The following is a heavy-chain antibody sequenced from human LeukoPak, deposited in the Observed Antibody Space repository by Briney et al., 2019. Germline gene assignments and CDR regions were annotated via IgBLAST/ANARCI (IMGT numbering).Heavy chain of an antibody. CDR1: GGTFSSYA. D-gene: IGHD2-2*01. CDR3: ARVPFSSTSWWYNY. CDR2: IIPILGIA. J-gene: IGHJ4*02. Sequence: ASVKVSCKASGGTFSSYAISWVRQAPGQGLEWMGRIIPILGIANYAQKFQGRVTITADKSTSTAYMELSSLRSEDTAVYYCARVPFSSTSWWYNYWGQGTLATVSS. V-gene: IGHV1-69*04.